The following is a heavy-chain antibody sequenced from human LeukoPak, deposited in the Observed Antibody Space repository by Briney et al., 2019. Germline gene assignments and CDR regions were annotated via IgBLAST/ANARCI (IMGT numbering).Heavy chain of an antibody. Sequence: SETLSLTCAVSGGSISSGDYSWSWIRQPPGNGLEWIGYIYHTGNTNYNPSLKSRVTISVARSKNQFSPRLSSVTAADTAVYYCARARESMATAGSYFDYWGQGTLVTVSS. V-gene: IGHV4-30-2*01. J-gene: IGHJ4*02. CDR2: IYHTGNT. CDR1: GGSISSGDYS. D-gene: IGHD6-13*01. CDR3: ARARESMATAGSYFDY.